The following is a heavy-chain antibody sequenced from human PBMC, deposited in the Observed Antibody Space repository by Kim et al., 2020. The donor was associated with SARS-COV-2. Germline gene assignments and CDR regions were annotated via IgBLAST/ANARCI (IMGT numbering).Heavy chain of an antibody. D-gene: IGHD6-19*01. CDR1: GFTFSGSA. V-gene: IGHV3-73*01. Sequence: GGSLRLSCAASGFTFSGSAMHWVRQASGKGLEWVGRIRSKTNSYATAYAASVKGRFTISKDDSKNTAYLQMNSLKTEDTAVYYCTRRSDSSVSGAVDIWGQGTMVTVSS. CDR2: IRSKTNSYAT. CDR3: TRRSDSSVSGAVDI. J-gene: IGHJ3*02.